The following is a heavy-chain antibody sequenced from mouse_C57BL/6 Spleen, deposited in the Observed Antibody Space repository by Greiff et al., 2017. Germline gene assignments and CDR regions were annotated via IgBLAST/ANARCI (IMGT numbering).Heavy chain of an antibody. CDR1: GYTFTSYW. V-gene: IGHV1-55*01. D-gene: IGHD2-5*01. CDR3: ARWGSNGWYFDV. Sequence: QVQLQQPGAELVKPGASVKLSCTASGYTFTSYWITWVKQRPGQGLEWIGDIYPGSGSTNYNEKFKSKATLTVDTSSSTAYMQLSNLTSEDSAVYYCARWGSNGWYFDVWGTGTTVTVSS. CDR2: IYPGSGST. J-gene: IGHJ1*03.